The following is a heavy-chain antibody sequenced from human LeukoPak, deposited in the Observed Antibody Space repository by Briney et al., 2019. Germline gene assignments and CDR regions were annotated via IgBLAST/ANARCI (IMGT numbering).Heavy chain of an antibody. D-gene: IGHD1-26*01. CDR2: IYYSGST. CDR1: GDSISSGHY. CDR3: ARRVSANYYDY. V-gene: IGHV4-38-2*01. J-gene: IGHJ4*02. Sequence: SETLSLTCAVSGDSISSGHYWGWIRQPPGKGLEWIGSIYYSGSTYYSSSLKSRVTISIDMSKNQFPLKLSSVTAADTAVYYCARRVSANYYDYWGQGTLVTISS.